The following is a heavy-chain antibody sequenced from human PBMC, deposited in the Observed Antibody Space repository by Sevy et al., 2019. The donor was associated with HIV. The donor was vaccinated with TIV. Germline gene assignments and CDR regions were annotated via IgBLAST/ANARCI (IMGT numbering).Heavy chain of an antibody. V-gene: IGHV3-21*01. CDR3: AILRGYSGYYYFDY. J-gene: IGHJ4*02. CDR2: ISSSYGYI. CDR1: GFTFSTYS. D-gene: IGHD5-12*01. Sequence: GGSLRLSCAASGFTFSTYSMNWVRQAPGKGLEWVSSISSSYGYIYYADSVKGRFTISRDNAKKSLYLQMNSLRAEDTAVYYCAILRGYSGYYYFDYWGQGTLVTVSS.